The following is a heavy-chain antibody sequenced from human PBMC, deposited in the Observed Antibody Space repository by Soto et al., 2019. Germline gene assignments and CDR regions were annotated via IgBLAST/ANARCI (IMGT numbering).Heavy chain of an antibody. V-gene: IGHV3-23*01. J-gene: IGHJ4*02. CDR1: GFTFSSYA. CDR3: AKAVGPARIVVVVAAHFDY. D-gene: IGHD2-15*01. Sequence: GESLKISCAASGFTFSSYAMSWVRQAPGKGLEWVSAISGSGGSTYYADSVKGRFTISRDNSKNTLYLQMNSLRAEDTAVYYCAKAVGPARIVVVVAAHFDYWGQGTLVTVSS. CDR2: ISGSGGST.